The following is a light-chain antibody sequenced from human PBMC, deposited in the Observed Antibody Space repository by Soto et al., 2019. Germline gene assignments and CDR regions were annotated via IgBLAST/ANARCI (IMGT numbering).Light chain of an antibody. J-gene: IGLJ1*01. CDR3: CSYTSSTAYV. CDR2: DVN. CDR1: SGDIGLYNF. Sequence: QSVLTQPASVSGSPGQSITISCTGTSGDIGLYNFVSWYQQHPGRATKLMIYDVNNRPSGVSDRFSGSKSGNTASLTISGLQAEDEADYYCCSYTSSTAYVFGTGTKVTVL. V-gene: IGLV2-14*03.